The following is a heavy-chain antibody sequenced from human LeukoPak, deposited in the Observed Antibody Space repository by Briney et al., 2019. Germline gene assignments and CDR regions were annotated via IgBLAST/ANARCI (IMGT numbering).Heavy chain of an antibody. V-gene: IGHV3-21*01. CDR2: ISSSSSYI. CDR3: ARALGSSAYYYLKVDAFDI. D-gene: IGHD3-22*01. CDR1: GFTFSSYS. Sequence: PGGSLRLSCAASGFTFSSYSMNWVRQAPGKGLEWVSSISSSSSYIYYADSLKGRFTISRDNAKRSLFLQMNSLRAEDTAVYFCARALGSSAYYYLKVDAFDIWGQGTMVTVSS. J-gene: IGHJ3*02.